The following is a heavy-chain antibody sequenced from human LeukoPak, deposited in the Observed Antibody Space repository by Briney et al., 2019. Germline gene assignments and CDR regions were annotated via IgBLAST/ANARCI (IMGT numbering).Heavy chain of an antibody. CDR2: ISYDGSNK. J-gene: IGHJ4*02. CDR3: AREDGDYRYFDY. D-gene: IGHD4-17*01. V-gene: IGHV3-30-3*01. CDR1: RFTFSSYA. Sequence: PGGSLRLSCAASRFTFSSYAMHWVRQAPGKGLEWVAVISYDGSNKYYADSVKGRFTISRDNSKNTLYLQMNSLRAEDTAVYYCAREDGDYRYFDYWGQGTLDTVSS.